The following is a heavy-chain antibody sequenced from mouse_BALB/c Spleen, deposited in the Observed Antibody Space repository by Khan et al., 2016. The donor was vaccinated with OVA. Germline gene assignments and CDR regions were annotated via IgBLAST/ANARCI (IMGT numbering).Heavy chain of an antibody. Sequence: EVQLQESGPGLVKPSQTVSLTCTVTGISITTGNYRWSWIRHFPGNKLEWIGYLYYSGTTTYNPSLTSRTTITRDTSKNRFFLEMNSLTTEDTATYYCARDRDGFDSYYFDYWGQGTALTVSS. CDR1: GISITTGNYR. J-gene: IGHJ2*01. CDR3: ARDRDGFDSYYFDY. V-gene: IGHV3-5*02. CDR2: LYYSGTT. D-gene: IGHD2-2*01.